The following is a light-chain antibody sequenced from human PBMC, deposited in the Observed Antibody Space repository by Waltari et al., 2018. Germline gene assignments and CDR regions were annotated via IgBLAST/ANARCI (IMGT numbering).Light chain of an antibody. CDR2: DAS. J-gene: IGKJ3*01. Sequence: EVVLTQSPATLSLSPGDRATLSCRASQSVTTDLAWYQQRRGQAPRLLIYDASARGTGIPARFSGSGSGTDFTLTISGLEPEDFAVYYCHQRSNWPLTFGPGTKVDFK. CDR1: QSVTTD. V-gene: IGKV3-11*01. CDR3: HQRSNWPLT.